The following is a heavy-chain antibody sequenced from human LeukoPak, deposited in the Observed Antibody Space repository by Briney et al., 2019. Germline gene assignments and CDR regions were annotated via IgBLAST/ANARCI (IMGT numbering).Heavy chain of an antibody. CDR1: GGSISSSSYY. V-gene: IGHV4-39*07. J-gene: IGHJ2*01. Sequence: SETLSLTCTVSGGSISSSSYYWGWIRQPPGKGLEWIGSIYYSGSTYYNPSLKSRVTISVDTSKNQFSLKLSSVTAADTAVYYCARDFVSYCGGDCSKPNWYFDLWGRGTLVTVSS. D-gene: IGHD2-21*02. CDR3: ARDFVSYCGGDCSKPNWYFDL. CDR2: IYYSGST.